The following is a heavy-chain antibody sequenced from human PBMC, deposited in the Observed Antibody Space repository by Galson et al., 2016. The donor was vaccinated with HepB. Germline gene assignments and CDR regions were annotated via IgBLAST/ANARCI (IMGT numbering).Heavy chain of an antibody. Sequence: SETLSLTCAAYGGSVSYYYCNWIRQPPGKGLEWIGEINHSGSTNYNPSLKSRVTMSVDTSNNQFSLKLTSVTAADTAVYYCARGTVPAGRGSLTFDPWGQGTLVTVSS. CDR1: GGSVSYYY. J-gene: IGHJ5*02. V-gene: IGHV4-34*01. CDR2: INHSGST. D-gene: IGHD2-2*01. CDR3: ARGTVPAGRGSLTFDP.